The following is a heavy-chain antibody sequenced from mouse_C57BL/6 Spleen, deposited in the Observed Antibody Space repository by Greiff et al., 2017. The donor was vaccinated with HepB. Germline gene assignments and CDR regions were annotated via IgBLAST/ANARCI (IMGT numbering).Heavy chain of an antibody. Sequence: EVKLVESVAELVRPGASVKLSCTASGFNIKNTYMHWVKQRPEQGLEWIGRIDPANGNTKYAPKFQGKATITADTSSNTAYLQLSSLTSEDTAIYYCARGNDYDEGAHYYAMDYWGQGTSVTVSS. CDR1: GFNIKNTY. CDR2: IDPANGNT. D-gene: IGHD2-4*01. V-gene: IGHV14-3*01. CDR3: ARGNDYDEGAHYYAMDY. J-gene: IGHJ4*01.